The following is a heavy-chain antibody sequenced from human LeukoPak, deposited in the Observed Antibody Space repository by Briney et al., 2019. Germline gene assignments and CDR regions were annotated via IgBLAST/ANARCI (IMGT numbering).Heavy chain of an antibody. CDR1: GFTFSSYG. CDR2: IRYDGSNK. D-gene: IGHD3-22*01. CDR3: AKDYDSSGYYPLCYFDY. J-gene: IGHJ4*02. Sequence: GGSLRLSCAASGFTFSSYGMHWVRQAPGKGLEGVAFIRYDGSNKYYADSVKGRFTISRDNSKNTLYLQMNSLRAEDTAVYYCAKDYDSSGYYPLCYFDYWGQGTLVTVSS. V-gene: IGHV3-30*02.